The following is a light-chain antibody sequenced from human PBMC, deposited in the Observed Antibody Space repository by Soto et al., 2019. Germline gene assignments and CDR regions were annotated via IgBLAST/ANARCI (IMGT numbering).Light chain of an antibody. CDR2: NTN. J-gene: IGLJ1*01. V-gene: IGLV8-61*01. CDR1: PGSVSSSYF. CDR3: VLYMGSGLYV. Sequence: QAVVTQEPSSSGSPGETVTLTCGFSPGSVSSSYFPSWYHQTPGQPPRTLIYNTNTRSYGVPDRFSGSILGNNASLTITGAQADDESDYYCVLYMGSGLYVFGTGTKVTVL.